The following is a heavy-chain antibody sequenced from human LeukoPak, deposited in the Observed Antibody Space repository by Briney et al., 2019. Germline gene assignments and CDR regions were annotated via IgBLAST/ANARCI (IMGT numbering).Heavy chain of an antibody. J-gene: IGHJ4*02. Sequence: GGSLRLSCAASGFTFSNYGVHWVRQAPGKGLEWVAFIRSDGTNKYYADSVKGRFTISRDNSKSTLYLQMSSLRGEDTAVYYCAKGDSYGYPYWGQGTLVTVSS. CDR2: IRSDGTNK. CDR1: GFTFSNYG. CDR3: AKGDSYGYPY. V-gene: IGHV3-30*02. D-gene: IGHD5-18*01.